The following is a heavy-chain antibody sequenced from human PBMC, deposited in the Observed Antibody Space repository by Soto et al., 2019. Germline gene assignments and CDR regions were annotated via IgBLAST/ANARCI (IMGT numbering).Heavy chain of an antibody. J-gene: IGHJ3*02. CDR1: GGSISSGGYY. CDR2: IYYSGST. V-gene: IGHV4-31*03. Sequence: PSETLSLTCTVSGGSISSGGYYWSWIRQHPGKGLEWIGYIYYSGSTYYNPSLKSRVTISVDTSKNQFSLKLSSVTAADTAVYYCARDPGYSSSTRSDAFDIWGQGTMVTVSS. D-gene: IGHD6-6*01. CDR3: ARDPGYSSSTRSDAFDI.